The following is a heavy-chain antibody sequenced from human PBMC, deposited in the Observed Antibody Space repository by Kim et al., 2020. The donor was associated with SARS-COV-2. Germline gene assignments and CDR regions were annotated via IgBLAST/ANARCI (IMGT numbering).Heavy chain of an antibody. J-gene: IGHJ6*03. D-gene: IGHD2-2*01. CDR3: VKPGFLVPAGSNYYSYM. Sequence: GGSLRLSCAASGFTFSNYGMHWVRQAPGQGLEWVAVILYDGSDAYYADSVKGRFTISRDNSKNTLFLQMNSLRPEDTAVYYCVKPGFLVPAGSNYYSYM. V-gene: IGHV3-30*19. CDR1: GFTFSNYG. CDR2: ILYDGSDA.